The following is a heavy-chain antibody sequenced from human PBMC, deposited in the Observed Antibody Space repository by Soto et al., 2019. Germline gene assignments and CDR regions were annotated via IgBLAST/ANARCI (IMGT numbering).Heavy chain of an antibody. J-gene: IGHJ4*02. CDR3: AREGYDRMGYFDY. CDR2: ISYDGSNK. CDR1: GFTFSGYA. D-gene: IGHD3-22*01. V-gene: IGHV3-30-3*01. Sequence: QVQLVESGGGVVQPGRSLRLSCAASGFTFSGYAMHWVRQAPGKGLEWVAVISYDGSNKYYADSVKGRFTISRDNSKNTLYLQMNSLRAEDTAVYYCAREGYDRMGYFDYWGQGTLVTVSS.